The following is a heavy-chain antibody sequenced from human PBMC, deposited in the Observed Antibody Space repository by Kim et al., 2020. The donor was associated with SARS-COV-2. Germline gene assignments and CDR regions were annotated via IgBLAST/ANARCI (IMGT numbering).Heavy chain of an antibody. D-gene: IGHD6-13*01. CDR1: GFTFSSYS. CDR2: ISSSSSTI. CDR3: ARDYKGGVAAAATGY. J-gene: IGHJ4*02. Sequence: GGSLRLSCAASGFTFSSYSMNWVRQAPGKGLEWVSYISSSSSTIYYADSVKGRFTISRDNAKNSLYLQMNSLRDEDTAVYYCARDYKGGVAAAATGYWGQGTLVTVSS. V-gene: IGHV3-48*02.